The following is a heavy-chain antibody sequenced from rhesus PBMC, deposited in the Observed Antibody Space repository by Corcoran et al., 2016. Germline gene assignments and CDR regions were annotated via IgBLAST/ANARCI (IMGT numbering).Heavy chain of an antibody. CDR1: GGSISRSTW. V-gene: IGHV4-93*02. CDR3: ARRNYGNSWDY. Sequence: VQLPESCPAVVKPSATLSLTCAVSGGSISRSTWWTWSRPSPGKVLEWIGGIYDSGGSTGYNPSLKSRVTISIDTSKNQFSLKLSSVTAADTAVYYCARRNYGNSWDYWGQGVLVTVSS. CDR2: IYDSGGST. D-gene: IGHD4-35*01. J-gene: IGHJ4*01.